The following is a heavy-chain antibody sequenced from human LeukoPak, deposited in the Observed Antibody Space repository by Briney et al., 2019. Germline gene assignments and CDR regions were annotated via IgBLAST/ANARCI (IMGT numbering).Heavy chain of an antibody. CDR1: GDSISTYH. J-gene: IGHJ4*02. Sequence: PSETLSLTCTVSGDSISTYHWSWIRQPPGKRLEWIGYIYFSGTTNYNPSLKSRVTISVDTSKNQFSLRLSSVTAADTAVYYCARHGPLYDIWSAQFYFDYWGQGTLVTVSS. CDR3: ARHGPLYDIWSAQFYFDY. V-gene: IGHV4-59*08. D-gene: IGHD3-3*01. CDR2: IYFSGTT.